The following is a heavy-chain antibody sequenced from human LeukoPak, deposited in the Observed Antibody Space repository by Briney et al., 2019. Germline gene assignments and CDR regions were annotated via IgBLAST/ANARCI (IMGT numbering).Heavy chain of an antibody. J-gene: IGHJ3*02. CDR3: ARDRITGTTWDAFDI. V-gene: IGHV4-39*07. D-gene: IGHD1-14*01. CDR2: IYYSGST. Sequence: IYYSGSTYYNPSLQSRVTISVDTSKKQFSLKLSSATAADTAVYYCARDRITGTTWDAFDIWGQGTMVTVSS.